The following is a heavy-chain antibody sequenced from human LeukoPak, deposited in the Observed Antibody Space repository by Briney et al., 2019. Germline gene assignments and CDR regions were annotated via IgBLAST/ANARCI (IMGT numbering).Heavy chain of an antibody. Sequence: GGSLKLSCAASGFTFSSYAMSWVRQAPGKGLEWVSAISGSGGSTYYADSVKGRFTISRDNSKNTLYLQMSSLRAEDTAVYYCAKDHTVAGTSYWGQGTLVTVSS. J-gene: IGHJ4*02. CDR1: GFTFSSYA. CDR3: AKDHTVAGTSY. CDR2: ISGSGGST. D-gene: IGHD6-19*01. V-gene: IGHV3-23*01.